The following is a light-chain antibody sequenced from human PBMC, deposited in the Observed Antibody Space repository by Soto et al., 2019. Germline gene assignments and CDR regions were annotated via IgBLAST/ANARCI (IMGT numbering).Light chain of an antibody. CDR2: AAS. CDR3: QKYDSAPQT. V-gene: IGKV1-27*01. J-gene: IGKJ1*01. CDR1: QGIIDY. Sequence: DIQMTQSPSSLSASVGDTVTITCRASQGIIDYLAWYQQRPGKVPNLLLYAASTLQTGVPSRFSGSGAGTDFALTISSLQPEDVATYYWQKYDSAPQTVGPGTKVEIK.